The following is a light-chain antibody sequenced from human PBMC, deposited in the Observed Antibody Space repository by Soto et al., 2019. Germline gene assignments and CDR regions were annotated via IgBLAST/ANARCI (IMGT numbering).Light chain of an antibody. CDR3: SSYTTSDTWM. J-gene: IGLJ3*02. CDR2: EVS. Sequence: QSVLTQPASVSGSPGQSITMSCTGTSSDIGEYNYVSWYQQHPGNAPKLMIYEVSNRPSGVSDRFSGSKSGNTASLTISGLQAEDEADYYCSSYTTSDTWMFGGGTKLTVL. V-gene: IGLV2-14*01. CDR1: SSDIGEYNY.